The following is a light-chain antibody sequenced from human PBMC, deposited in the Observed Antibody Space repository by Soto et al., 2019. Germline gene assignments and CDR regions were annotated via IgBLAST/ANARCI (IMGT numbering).Light chain of an antibody. CDR2: DAS. CDR3: QQRSTWPQT. J-gene: IGKJ1*01. V-gene: IGKV3-11*01. CDR1: QSISRT. Sequence: EIVLTQSPDTLSVSPGERATLSCRASQSISRTLAWYQQKSGQPPRLLIYDASTRATGIPARFSGSGSGTDFSLTISSLEPEDFAVYYCQQRSTWPQTFGQGTKVDIK.